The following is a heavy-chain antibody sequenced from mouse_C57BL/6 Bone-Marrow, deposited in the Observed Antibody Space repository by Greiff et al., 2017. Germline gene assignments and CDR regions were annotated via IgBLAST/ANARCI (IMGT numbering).Heavy chain of an antibody. V-gene: IGHV1-19*01. D-gene: IGHD2-2*01. CDR2: INPYNGGT. CDR3: ARHGYDEVYYFDY. Sequence: VQLKESGPVLVKPGASVKMSCKASGYTFTDYYMNWVKQSHGKSLEWIGVINPYNGGTRYNQKFKGKATLTVDKSSSTAYMELNSLTSEDSAVYYCARHGYDEVYYFDYWGQGTTLTVSS. CDR1: GYTFTDYY. J-gene: IGHJ2*01.